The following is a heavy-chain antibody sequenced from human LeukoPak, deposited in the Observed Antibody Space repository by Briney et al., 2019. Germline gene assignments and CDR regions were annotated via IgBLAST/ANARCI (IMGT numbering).Heavy chain of an antibody. Sequence: PGGSLRLSCAASGFTFSDYYMSWIRQAPGKGLEWVSYISSSGSTIYYADSVKGRFTISRDNAKNSLYLQMNSLRAEDTAVYYCARDRSQYYDILTGINWFDPWGQGTLATVSS. V-gene: IGHV3-11*04. CDR1: GFTFSDYY. CDR3: ARDRSQYYDILTGINWFDP. D-gene: IGHD3-9*01. J-gene: IGHJ5*02. CDR2: ISSSGSTI.